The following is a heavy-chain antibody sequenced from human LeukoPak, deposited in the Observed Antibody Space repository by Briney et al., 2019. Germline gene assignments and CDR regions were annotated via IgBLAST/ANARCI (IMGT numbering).Heavy chain of an antibody. V-gene: IGHV3-64*04. CDR3: AKERDYGPADY. D-gene: IGHD4/OR15-4a*01. Sequence: GGSLRLSCSTSGFTFSSYTMHWVRQAPGKGLEYVSAISSNGGSTYYADSVKGRFTVSRDNSKNTLFLQMNSLRAEDTAIYYCAKERDYGPADYWGQGTLVTVSS. CDR2: ISSNGGST. CDR1: GFTFSSYT. J-gene: IGHJ4*02.